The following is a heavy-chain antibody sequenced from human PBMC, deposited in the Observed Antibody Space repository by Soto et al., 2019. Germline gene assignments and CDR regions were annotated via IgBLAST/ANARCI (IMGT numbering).Heavy chain of an antibody. CDR3: VRDRGLISREAFEL. J-gene: IGHJ3*01. Sequence: QVQLVESGGGVVQPGRSVRLSCAASRFTLSSYAMHWVRQAPGKGLEWVGVISFDGSYKYYAQSVKGRFTISRDNSKNTLWLQMNSLRTEDTALSYCVRDRGLISREAFELWGQGTMVTVSS. D-gene: IGHD3-3*02. CDR2: ISFDGSYK. V-gene: IGHV3-30*04. CDR1: RFTLSSYA.